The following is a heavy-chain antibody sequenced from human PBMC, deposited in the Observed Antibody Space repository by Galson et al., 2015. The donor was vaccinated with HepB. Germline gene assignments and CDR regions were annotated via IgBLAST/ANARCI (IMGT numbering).Heavy chain of an antibody. CDR3: TTDPYSSGWYPTYYYYYYMDV. V-gene: IGHV3-15*01. J-gene: IGHJ6*03. CDR1: GFTFSNAW. D-gene: IGHD6-19*01. Sequence: SLRLSCAASGFTFSNAWMSWVRQAPGKGLEWVGRIKSKTDGGTTDYAAPVKGRFTISRDDSKNTLYLQMNSLKTEDTAVYYCTTDPYSSGWYPTYYYYYYMDVWGKGTTVTVSS. CDR2: IKSKTDGGTT.